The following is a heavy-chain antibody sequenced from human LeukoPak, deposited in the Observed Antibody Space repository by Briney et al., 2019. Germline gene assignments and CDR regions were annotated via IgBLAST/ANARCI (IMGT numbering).Heavy chain of an antibody. CDR1: GGTFSSYA. CDR2: IIPIFGTA. J-gene: IGHJ5*02. CDR3: ARGGGSAAARRFDP. D-gene: IGHD6-13*01. Sequence: GSSVKVSCKASGGTFSSYAISWVRQAPGQGLEWMGGIIPIFGTANYAQKFQGRVTITTDESTSTAYMELSSLRSEDTAVYYCARGGGSAAARRFDPWGQGTLVTVSS. V-gene: IGHV1-69*05.